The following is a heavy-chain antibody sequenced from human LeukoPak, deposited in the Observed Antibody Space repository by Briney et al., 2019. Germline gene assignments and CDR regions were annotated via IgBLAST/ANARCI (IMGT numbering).Heavy chain of an antibody. CDR2: INHSGST. Sequence: SETLSLTCAVYGGSFSGYYWSWIRQPPGKGLEWIGEINHSGSTNYNPSLKSRVTISVDTSKNQFSLELSSVTAADTAVYYCASGHDFWSGYYPLDYWGQGTLVTVSS. D-gene: IGHD3-3*01. CDR3: ASGHDFWSGYYPLDY. V-gene: IGHV4-34*01. J-gene: IGHJ4*02. CDR1: GGSFSGYY.